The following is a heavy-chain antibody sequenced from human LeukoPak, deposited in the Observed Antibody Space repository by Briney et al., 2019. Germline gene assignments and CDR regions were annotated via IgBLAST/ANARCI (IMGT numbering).Heavy chain of an antibody. CDR1: GFTFSDYY. CDR2: ISSSGSTI. J-gene: IGHJ4*02. V-gene: IGHV3-11*01. Sequence: GGSLRLSCAASGFTFSDYYMSWIRQAPGKGLEWVSYISSSGSTIYYADSVKGRFTISRDNAKNSLYLQMNSLRAEDTAVYYCAKDRAAAAADGDYWGQGTLVTVSS. D-gene: IGHD6-13*01. CDR3: AKDRAAAAADGDY.